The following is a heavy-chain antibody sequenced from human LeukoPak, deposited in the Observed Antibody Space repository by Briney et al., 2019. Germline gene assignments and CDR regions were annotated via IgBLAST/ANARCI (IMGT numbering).Heavy chain of an antibody. CDR1: GFTFSSYG. Sequence: GGSLRLSCAASGFTFSSYGMHWVRQAPGKGLEWVAVISYDGSNKYYADSVKGRFTISRDNSKNTLYLQMNSLRAEDTAVYYCAKLAEDAFDIWGQGTMATVSS. CDR2: ISYDGSNK. CDR3: AKLAEDAFDI. J-gene: IGHJ3*02. D-gene: IGHD6-25*01. V-gene: IGHV3-30*18.